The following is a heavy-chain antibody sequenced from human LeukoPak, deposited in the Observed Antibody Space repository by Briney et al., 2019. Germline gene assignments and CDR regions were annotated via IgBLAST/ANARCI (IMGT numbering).Heavy chain of an antibody. Sequence: GGSLRLSXAASGFTFSTYWMTWVRQVPGKGLEWVANIKQDGSEKYYVDSVKGRFTISRDNAKNSLYLQMNSLRAEDTAVYYCASMGVERLSITGTTWFFDNWGQGTLVSVSS. CDR1: GFTFSTYW. J-gene: IGHJ4*02. V-gene: IGHV3-7*01. CDR2: IKQDGSEK. D-gene: IGHD1-7*01. CDR3: ASMGVERLSITGTTWFFDN.